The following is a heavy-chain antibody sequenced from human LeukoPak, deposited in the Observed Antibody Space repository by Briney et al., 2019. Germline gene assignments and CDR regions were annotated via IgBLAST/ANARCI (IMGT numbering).Heavy chain of an antibody. J-gene: IGHJ6*02. CDR2: INPSGGST. CDR1: GYTFTSYY. D-gene: IGHD5-18*01. Sequence: ASVKVSCKASGYTFTSYYMHWVRQAPGQGLEWMGIINPSGGSTSYAQKFQGRVTMTRDTSMSTVYMELSSLRSEDTAVYYCATHGGDTAMVIPNYYYYGMDVWGQGTTVTVSS. V-gene: IGHV1-46*01. CDR3: ATHGGDTAMVIPNYYYYGMDV.